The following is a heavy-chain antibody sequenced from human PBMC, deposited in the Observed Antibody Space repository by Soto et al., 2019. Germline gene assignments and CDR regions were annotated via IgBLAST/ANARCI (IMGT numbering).Heavy chain of an antibody. Sequence: GESLKISCKGSGYSFTSYWIGWVRQMPGKGLEWMGIIYPGDSDTRYSPSFQGQVTISADKSISTAYLQWSSLKASDTAMYYCARLVPSAKAYYDILTGYYSFDYWGQGTLVTVSS. J-gene: IGHJ4*02. V-gene: IGHV5-51*01. D-gene: IGHD3-9*01. CDR3: ARLVPSAKAYYDILTGYYSFDY. CDR1: GYSFTSYW. CDR2: IYPGDSDT.